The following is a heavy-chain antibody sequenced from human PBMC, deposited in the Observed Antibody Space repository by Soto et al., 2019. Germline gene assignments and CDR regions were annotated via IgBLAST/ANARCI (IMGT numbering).Heavy chain of an antibody. D-gene: IGHD6-6*01. V-gene: IGHV4-31*03. CDR2: IYDSESA. CDR1: GESISSGGYY. J-gene: IGHJ4*02. CDR3: ARASSSSSAADY. Sequence: QVQLQESGPGLVKASQTLSLICSVSGESISSGGYYWSWIRHHPGKGLEWIGYIYDSESAYYNPSLQSRVTISMDTSKNHFAVKLSSVTAADTAVYYCARASSSSSAADYWGQGTLITVSS.